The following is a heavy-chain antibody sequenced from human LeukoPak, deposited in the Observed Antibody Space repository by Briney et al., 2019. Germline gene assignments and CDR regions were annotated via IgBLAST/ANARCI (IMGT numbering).Heavy chain of an antibody. CDR1: GFTFSTYA. V-gene: IGHV3-74*01. CDR3: VRGGGCSGSPMRYGTDV. CDR2: INNDGSGT. Sequence: SGGSLRLSCAASGFTFSTYAMSWVRQAPGKGLVWVSCINNDGSGTSYADSVKDRFTISRDNAKNILFLQMNSLRAEDTAVYYCVRGGGCSGSPMRYGTDVWGQGTTVTVSS. J-gene: IGHJ6*02. D-gene: IGHD6-19*01.